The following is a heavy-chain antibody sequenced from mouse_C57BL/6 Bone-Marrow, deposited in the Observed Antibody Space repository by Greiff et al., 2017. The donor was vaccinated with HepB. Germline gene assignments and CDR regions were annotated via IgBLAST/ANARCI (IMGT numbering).Heavy chain of an antibody. CDR1: GYTFTGYW. CDR2: ILPGSGST. Sequence: QVQLKQSGAELMKPGASVKLSCKATGYTFTGYWMEWVKQRPGHGLEWIGEILPGSGSTNYNEKFKGKATFTADTSSNTAYMQLSSLTTEDSAIYYCARRFYSNYAGDAMDYWGQGTSVTVSS. D-gene: IGHD2-5*01. J-gene: IGHJ4*01. V-gene: IGHV1-9*01. CDR3: ARRFYSNYAGDAMDY.